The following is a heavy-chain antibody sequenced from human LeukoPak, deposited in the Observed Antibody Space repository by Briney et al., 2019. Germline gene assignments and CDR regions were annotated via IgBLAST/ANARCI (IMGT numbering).Heavy chain of an antibody. Sequence: PSETLSLTCTVSGGSISSYYWSWIRQPPGKGLEWIGDIYYSGTTNYNPSLKSRVTISVDTSKNQFSLKLTSVTAADTAVYYCARRNGRYTSWGQGTLVTVSS. CDR1: GGSISSYY. V-gene: IGHV4-59*08. D-gene: IGHD6-19*01. CDR3: ARRNGRYTS. CDR2: IYYSGTT. J-gene: IGHJ5*02.